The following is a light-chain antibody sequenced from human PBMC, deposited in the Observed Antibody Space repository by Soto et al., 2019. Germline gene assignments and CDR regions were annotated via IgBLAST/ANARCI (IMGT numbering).Light chain of an antibody. Sequence: QSVLTQPPSASGTPGQRVTISCSGTSXNIGGNTVNWYQQLPGTAPKLLTYRNNERPSGVPDRFSGSKSGTSASLVISGLRSEDEADYYCAAWDDSLNGYVFGTGTKVTVL. CDR1: SXNIGGNT. CDR3: AAWDDSLNGYV. V-gene: IGLV1-44*01. CDR2: RNN. J-gene: IGLJ1*01.